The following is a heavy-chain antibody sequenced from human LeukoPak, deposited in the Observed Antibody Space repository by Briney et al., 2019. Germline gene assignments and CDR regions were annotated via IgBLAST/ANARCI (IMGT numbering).Heavy chain of an antibody. CDR1: GYTFTSYD. CDR3: ARVTEPMKRFRGSRGLDY. D-gene: IGHD3-16*01. V-gene: IGHV1-8*01. J-gene: IGHJ4*02. Sequence: EASVKVSCKASGYTFTSYDINWVRQATGQGLEWMGWMNPNSGNTGYAQKFQGRATMTRNTSIGTAYMELSSLRSEDTAVYYCARVTEPMKRFRGSRGLDYWGQGTLVTVSS. CDR2: MNPNSGNT.